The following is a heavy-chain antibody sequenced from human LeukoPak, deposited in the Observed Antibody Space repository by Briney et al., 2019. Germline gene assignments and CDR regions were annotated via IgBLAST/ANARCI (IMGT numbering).Heavy chain of an antibody. V-gene: IGHV3-30*04. CDR2: VSYDGTNK. CDR3: AKRSMVRGVQFDAFDL. Sequence: GGSLRLSCAASGFTFSTYAMNWVRQAPGKGLEWVAIVSYDGTNKYHVDSVKGRFTISRDNSKNTLYLQMNSLRAEDTAVYYCAKRSMVRGVQFDAFDLWGQGTIVTVSS. CDR1: GFTFSTYA. J-gene: IGHJ3*01. D-gene: IGHD3-10*01.